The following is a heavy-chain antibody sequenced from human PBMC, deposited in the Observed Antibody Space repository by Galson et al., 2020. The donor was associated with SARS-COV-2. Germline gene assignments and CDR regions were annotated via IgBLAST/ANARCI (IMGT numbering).Heavy chain of an antibody. V-gene: IGHV3-7*01. CDR1: GFTFRRNW. CDR2: INQDESAK. J-gene: IGHJ4*02. CDR3: ASGSGWLIDY. Sequence: GGSLRLSCTGSGFTFRRNWMTWVSQAPGKGLEWVAHINQDESAKDYVDFVKGRFFISRDNVENSVFLQMNNLRVDDTAVYYCASGSGWLIDYWGQGTLVTVSS. D-gene: IGHD6-19*01.